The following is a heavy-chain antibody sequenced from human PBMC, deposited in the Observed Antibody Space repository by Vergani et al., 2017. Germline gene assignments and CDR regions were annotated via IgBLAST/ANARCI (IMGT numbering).Heavy chain of an antibody. V-gene: IGHV5-51*01. CDR1: GYSFTSYW. J-gene: IGHJ5*02. Sequence: EVPLVQSGAEVKKPGESLTISCKGSGYSFTSYWIGWVRQMPGKGLEWIGIIYPGESDTRYSPSFQGQVPISADKSISTAYLQWSRLKASDTAMYYCARAPGDYDSNLFDPWGQGTLVTVSS. D-gene: IGHD4-17*01. CDR3: ARAPGDYDSNLFDP. CDR2: IYPGESDT.